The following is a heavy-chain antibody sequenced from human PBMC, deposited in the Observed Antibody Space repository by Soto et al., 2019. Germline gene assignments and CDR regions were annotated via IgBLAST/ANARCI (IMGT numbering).Heavy chain of an antibody. CDR3: ARVSYGDYENWFDP. CDR2: IYYSGST. D-gene: IGHD4-17*01. J-gene: IGHJ5*02. Sequence: QVQLQESGPGLVKPSQTLSLTCTVSGGSISSGGYYWSWIRQHPGKGLEWIGYIYYSGSTYYNPSLESRVTIAVDTSKNQFSLKLSSVTAADTAVYYCARVSYGDYENWFDPWGQGTLVTVSS. V-gene: IGHV4-31*03. CDR1: GGSISSGGYY.